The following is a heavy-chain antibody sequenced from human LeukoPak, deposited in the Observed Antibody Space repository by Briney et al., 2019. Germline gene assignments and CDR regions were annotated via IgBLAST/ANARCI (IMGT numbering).Heavy chain of an antibody. CDR2: ISSSCSTI. D-gene: IGHD3-3*01. CDR1: GFTFSDYY. CDR3: ARAISQRYDFWSGYQTYFDY. Sequence: GGSLRLSCAASGFTFSDYYMSWIRQAPGKGLEWVSYISSSCSTIYYADSVKGRFTISRDNAKNSLYLQMNSLRAEDTDVYYCARAISQRYDFWSGYQTYFDYWGQGTLVTVSS. J-gene: IGHJ4*02. V-gene: IGHV3-11*01.